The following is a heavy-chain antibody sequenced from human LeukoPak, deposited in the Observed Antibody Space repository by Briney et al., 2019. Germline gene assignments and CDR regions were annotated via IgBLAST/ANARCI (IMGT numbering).Heavy chain of an antibody. J-gene: IGHJ3*02. CDR1: GGTFSSYA. CDR2: IIPIFGTA. Sequence: SVKVSCKASGGTFSSYAISWVRQAPGQGLEWMGGIIPIFGTANYAQKFQGRVTITADESTSTAYMELSSLRSEDTAVYYCARVLTYYDILNDAFDIWGQGTMVTVSS. D-gene: IGHD3-9*01. CDR3: ARVLTYYDILNDAFDI. V-gene: IGHV1-69*13.